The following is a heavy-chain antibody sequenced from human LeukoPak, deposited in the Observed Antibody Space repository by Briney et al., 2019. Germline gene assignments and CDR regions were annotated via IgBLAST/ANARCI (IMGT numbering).Heavy chain of an antibody. V-gene: IGHV3-23*01. CDR2: ISGSGGNT. D-gene: IGHD1-14*01. CDR1: GLPFSTYA. CDR3: ARVSITFDY. J-gene: IGHJ4*02. Sequence: GGSLTHSCAASGLPFSTYAMSWLRQAVAKELEVVSAISGSGGNTYYAVSVKGRFTIYPDNSKNTLYLQMNSVRAEDTAVYYCARVSITFDYWGQGTLVTVSS.